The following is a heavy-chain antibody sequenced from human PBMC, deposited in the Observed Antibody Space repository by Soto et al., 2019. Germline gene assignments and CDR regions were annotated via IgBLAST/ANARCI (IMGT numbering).Heavy chain of an antibody. CDR2: ISSSSSTI. V-gene: IGHV3-48*01. Sequence: EVQLVESGGGLVQPGGSLRLSCAASGFTFSSYSMNWVRQAPGKGLEWVSYISSSSSTIYYADSVKGRFTISRDNAKNPLYLQMNSLRAEDTAVYYCAREDSSSWLNWFDPWGQGTLVTVSS. CDR1: GFTFSSYS. CDR3: AREDSSSWLNWFDP. D-gene: IGHD6-13*01. J-gene: IGHJ5*02.